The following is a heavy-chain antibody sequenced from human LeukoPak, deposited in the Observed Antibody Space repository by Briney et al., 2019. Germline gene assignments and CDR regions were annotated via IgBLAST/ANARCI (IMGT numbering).Heavy chain of an antibody. Sequence: SETLSLTCTVSGGSISSSSYYWGWIRQPPGKGLEWIGSIYYSGSTYYNPSLKSRVTISVDTSKNQFSLKLSSVTAADTAVYYCARQAMTTVTTENWFDPWGQRTLVTVSS. V-gene: IGHV4-39*01. CDR3: ARQAMTTVTTENWFDP. CDR2: IYYSGST. J-gene: IGHJ5*02. CDR1: GGSISSSSYY. D-gene: IGHD4-17*01.